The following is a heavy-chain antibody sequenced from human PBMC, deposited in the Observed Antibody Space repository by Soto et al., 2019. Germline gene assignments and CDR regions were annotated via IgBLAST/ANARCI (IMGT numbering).Heavy chain of an antibody. CDR3: ARRRGFPYYYGMDV. J-gene: IGHJ6*02. CDR2: IYHSGST. CDR1: GGSISSGGYS. Sequence: QLQLQESGSGLVKPSQTLSLTCAVSGGSISSGGYSWRWIRQPPGKGLEWIGYIYHSGSTYYNPSRKSRATISVDRSKNQFSLKLSSVTAADTAVYYCARRRGFPYYYGMDVWGQGTTVTVSS. D-gene: IGHD5-12*01. V-gene: IGHV4-30-2*01.